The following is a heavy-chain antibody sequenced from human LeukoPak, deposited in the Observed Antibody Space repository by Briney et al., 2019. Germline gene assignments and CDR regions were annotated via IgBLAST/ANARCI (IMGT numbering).Heavy chain of an antibody. CDR2: ISGGGGST. J-gene: IGHJ3*02. CDR1: GFTFTNYA. V-gene: IGHV3-23*01. CDR3: AKKEGSGWYEKGAFDI. D-gene: IGHD6-19*01. Sequence: PGGSLRLSCAASGFTFTNYAMSWVRQAPGKGLEWVSGISGGGGSTYYADSVKGRFTISRDNSKNTLYLQMNSLRAEDTAVYYCAKKEGSGWYEKGAFDIWGQGTMVTVSS.